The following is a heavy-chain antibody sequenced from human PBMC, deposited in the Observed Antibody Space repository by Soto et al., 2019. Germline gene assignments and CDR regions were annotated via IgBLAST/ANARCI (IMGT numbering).Heavy chain of an antibody. CDR1: GFTFSTYW. CDR2: IKEDGSEE. CDR3: ARDWGAPGRGSALGYYYHFGMDV. Sequence: EVQLVESGGGVVQPGGSLRLSCAASGFTFSTYWMNWVRQAPGKGLEWVANIKEDGSEEFYGDSVKGRFTISRDNAKNSLYLDMNSLRGEDTAVYYCARDWGAPGRGSALGYYYHFGMDVWGQGTTVTVPS. V-gene: IGHV3-7*05. D-gene: IGHD3-16*01. J-gene: IGHJ6*02.